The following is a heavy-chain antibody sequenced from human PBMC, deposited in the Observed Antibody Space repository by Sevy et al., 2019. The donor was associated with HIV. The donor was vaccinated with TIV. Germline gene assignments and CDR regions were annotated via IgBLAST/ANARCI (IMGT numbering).Heavy chain of an antibody. V-gene: IGHV3-30*18. J-gene: IGHJ6*02. CDR3: AKDAFEVRGVLSSRGMPTYYHAMDL. CDR1: GFTFGSYD. Sequence: GGSLRLSCAASGFTFGSYDMYWVRQTPGKGLEWVALISFYGSNKEYADSVKGRFTISRDNSKNTVYLQMSSLKPEDPAVYYCAKDAFEVRGVLSSRGMPTYYHAMDLWGQGTTVTVS. CDR2: ISFYGSNK. D-gene: IGHD3-10*01.